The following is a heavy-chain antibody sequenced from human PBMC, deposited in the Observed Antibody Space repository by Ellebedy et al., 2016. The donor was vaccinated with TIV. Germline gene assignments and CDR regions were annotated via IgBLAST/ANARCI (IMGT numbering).Heavy chain of an antibody. Sequence: AASVKVSCKASGYTFTTYGISWARQAPGQGLEWMGWISAYTGNTNYAQNLQGRVTMTTDASTRTAYMELRSLRSDDTAVYYCARAGGAAPSTLALGFWGQGTLVTVSS. J-gene: IGHJ4*02. CDR3: ARAGGAAPSTLALGF. CDR2: ISAYTGNT. V-gene: IGHV1-18*04. CDR1: GYTFTTYG. D-gene: IGHD3-16*01.